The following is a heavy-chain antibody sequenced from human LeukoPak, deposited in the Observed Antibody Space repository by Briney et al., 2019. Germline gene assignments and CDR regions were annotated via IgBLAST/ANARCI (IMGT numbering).Heavy chain of an antibody. CDR3: ARGQVRGVISPYYYYYMDV. CDR2: INPNSGNT. D-gene: IGHD3-10*01. J-gene: IGHJ6*03. Sequence: ASVKVSCKASGYTFTGYYMHWVRQAPGQGLEWMGWINPNSGNTGCAQKFQGRVTMTRNTSISTAYMELSSLRSEDTAVYYCARGQVRGVISPYYYYYMDVWGKGTTVTISS. V-gene: IGHV1-8*02. CDR1: GYTFTGYY.